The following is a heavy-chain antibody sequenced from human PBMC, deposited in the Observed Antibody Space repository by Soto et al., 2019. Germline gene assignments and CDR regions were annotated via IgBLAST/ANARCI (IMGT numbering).Heavy chain of an antibody. CDR1: GGSISSGGYY. V-gene: IGHV4-31*03. D-gene: IGHD2-21*02. J-gene: IGHJ4*02. Sequence: QVQLQESGPGLVKPSQTLSLTCTVSGGSISSGGYYWSWIRQHPGKGLEWIGYIYSSGSTYYNPSPKRRFTISVDTSKSTCSLKLSSVTAADTALYYCARRYGGNSGDYWGQGTLVTVSS. CDR2: IYSSGST. CDR3: ARRYGGNSGDY.